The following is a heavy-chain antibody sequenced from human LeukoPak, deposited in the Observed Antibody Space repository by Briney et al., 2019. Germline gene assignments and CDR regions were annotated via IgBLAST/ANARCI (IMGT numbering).Heavy chain of an antibody. CDR2: IRYDGSNK. Sequence: QSGGSLRLSCAASGFTFSSYGMHWVRQAPGKGLEWVAFIRYDGSNKYYADSVKGRFTISRDNSKNTLYLQMNSLRAEDTAVYYCAKDAITMVRGSQTNRLYFDYWGQGTLVTVSS. CDR3: AKDAITMVRGSQTNRLYFDY. CDR1: GFTFSSYG. D-gene: IGHD3-10*01. J-gene: IGHJ4*02. V-gene: IGHV3-30*02.